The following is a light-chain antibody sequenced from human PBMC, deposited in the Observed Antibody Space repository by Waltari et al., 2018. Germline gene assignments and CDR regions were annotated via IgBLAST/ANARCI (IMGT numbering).Light chain of an antibody. CDR2: AAS. V-gene: IGKV1-39*01. Sequence: DIQMSRSSSSLSASVGDRVTITCRARQSISSYLNGYQQKPGKAPKLLIYAASSLQSGVPSRFSGSGSGTDFTLTISSLQPEDFATYYCQQSYSTPGYTFGQGTKLEIK. CDR1: QSISSY. CDR3: QQSYSTPGYT. J-gene: IGKJ2*01.